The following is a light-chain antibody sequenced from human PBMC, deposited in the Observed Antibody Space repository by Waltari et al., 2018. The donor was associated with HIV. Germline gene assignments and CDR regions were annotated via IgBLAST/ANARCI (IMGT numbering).Light chain of an antibody. CDR2: GKN. V-gene: IGLV3-19*01. CDR3: QSPDYSGYSYV. J-gene: IGLJ1*01. Sequence: SSELTQDPGVSVALGQTLKITCQGDSLRSYYANLYQQKTGQAPLLVLYGKNARPSGVTDRFSGSSSGSTTSLTISGALAEDEADYYCQSPDYSGYSYVFGGGTQVTVL. CDR1: SLRSYY.